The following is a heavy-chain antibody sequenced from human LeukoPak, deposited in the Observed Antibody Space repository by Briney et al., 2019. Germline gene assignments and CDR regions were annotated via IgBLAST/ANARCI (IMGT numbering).Heavy chain of an antibody. V-gene: IGHV1-69*13. CDR2: IIPIFGTA. J-gene: IGHJ6*03. D-gene: IGHD3-22*01. Sequence: ASVKVSCKASGGTFSSYAISWVRQAPGQGLEWMGGIIPIFGTANYAQKFQGRVTITADESTSTAYMELSSLRSEDTAVYYCASAEGYYDSSGYYPYYYYMDVWGKGTTVTISS. CDR3: ASAEGYYDSSGYYPYYYYMDV. CDR1: GGTFSSYA.